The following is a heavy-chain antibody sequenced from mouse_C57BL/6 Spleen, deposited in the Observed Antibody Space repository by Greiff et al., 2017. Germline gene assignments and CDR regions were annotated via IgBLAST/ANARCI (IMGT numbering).Heavy chain of an antibody. Sequence: EVQRVESGGGLVKPGGSLKLSCAASGFTFSSYAMSWVRQTPEKRLEWVATISDGGSYTYYPDNVKGRFTISRDNAKNNLYLQMSHLKSEDTAMYYCARERAGFDYWGQGTTLTVSS. CDR1: GFTFSSYA. V-gene: IGHV5-4*01. CDR2: ISDGGSYT. CDR3: ARERAGFDY. D-gene: IGHD3-1*01. J-gene: IGHJ2*01.